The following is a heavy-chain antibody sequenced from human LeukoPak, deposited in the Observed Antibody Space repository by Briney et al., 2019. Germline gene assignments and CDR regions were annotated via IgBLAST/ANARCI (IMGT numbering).Heavy chain of an antibody. CDR3: ARDFDWFDY. V-gene: IGHV4-34*01. CDR1: GFTFSSYG. J-gene: IGHJ4*02. D-gene: IGHD3-9*01. CDR2: TTHGGST. Sequence: GSLRLSCAASGFTFSSYGMHWVRQAPGKGLEWIGQTTHGGSTIYNPSLQSRVSISVDTSKNQFSLRLSSVTAADTAVYYCARDFDWFDYWGQGTPVIVSS.